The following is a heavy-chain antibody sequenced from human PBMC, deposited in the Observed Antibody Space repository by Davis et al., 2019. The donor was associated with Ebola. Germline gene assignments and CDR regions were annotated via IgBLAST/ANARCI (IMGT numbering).Heavy chain of an antibody. CDR2: IYYSGST. CDR3: ARHRGNYYDY. Sequence: SETLSLTCTVSGGSINSYYWSWIRQPPGKGLEWIGYIYYSGSTNYNSSLKSRITRSVDTSKNQFSLKLNSVTATDTAVYYCARHRGNYYDYWGQGTLVTVSS. D-gene: IGHD1-26*01. J-gene: IGHJ4*02. CDR1: GGSINSYY. V-gene: IGHV4-59*08.